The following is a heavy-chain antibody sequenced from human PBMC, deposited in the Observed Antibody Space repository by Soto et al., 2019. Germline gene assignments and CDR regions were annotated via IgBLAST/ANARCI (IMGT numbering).Heavy chain of an antibody. CDR2: IIPIFGTA. CDR3: ARDGPVDYFWSGYSKGYYYGMDV. Sequence: QVQLVQSGAEVKKPGSSVKVSCKASGGTFSSYAISWVRQAPGQGLEWMGGIIPIFGTANYAQKFQGRVTITVAKATSTAYVELSSLRSEDTAVDYCARDGPVDYFWSGYSKGYYYGMDVWGQGTTVTVSS. D-gene: IGHD3-3*01. CDR1: GGTFSSYA. J-gene: IGHJ6*02. V-gene: IGHV1-69*06.